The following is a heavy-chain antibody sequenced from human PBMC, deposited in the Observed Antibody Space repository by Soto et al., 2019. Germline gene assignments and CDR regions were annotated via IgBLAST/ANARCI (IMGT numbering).Heavy chain of an antibody. J-gene: IGHJ4*02. CDR1: GYTFTSYA. D-gene: IGHD6-19*01. Sequence: WASVKVSCKASGYTFTSYAMHWVRQAPGQRLEWMGWINAGNGNTKYSQKFQGRVTITRDTSASTAYMELSSLRSEDTAVYYCARGGIAVAGTIDYWGQGTLVTVSS. CDR2: INAGNGNT. V-gene: IGHV1-3*01. CDR3: ARGGIAVAGTIDY.